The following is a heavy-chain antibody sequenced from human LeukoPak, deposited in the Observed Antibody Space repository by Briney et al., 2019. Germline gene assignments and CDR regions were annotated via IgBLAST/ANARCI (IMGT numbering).Heavy chain of an antibody. CDR1: GGTFSSYA. Sequence: APVKVSCKASGGTFSSYAISWVRQAPGQGLEWMGGIIPIFGTANYAQKFQGRVTITADKSTSTAYMELSSLRSEDTAVYYCARYSSGWYYFDYWGQGTLVTVSS. CDR2: IIPIFGTA. D-gene: IGHD6-19*01. J-gene: IGHJ4*02. V-gene: IGHV1-69*06. CDR3: ARYSSGWYYFDY.